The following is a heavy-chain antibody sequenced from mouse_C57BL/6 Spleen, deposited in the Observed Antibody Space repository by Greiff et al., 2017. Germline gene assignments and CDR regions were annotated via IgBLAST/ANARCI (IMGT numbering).Heavy chain of an antibody. CDR3: ARSKGGCAY. J-gene: IGHJ3*01. CDR2: IYPGSGNT. CDR1: GYTFTDYY. D-gene: IGHD1-3*01. V-gene: IGHV1-76*01. Sequence: VQLQESGAELVRPGASVKLSCKASGYTFTDYYINWVKQRPGQGLEWIARIYPGSGNTYYNEKFKGKATLTAEKSSSTAYMQLSSLTSEDSAVYFCARSKGGCAYWGQGTLVTVSA.